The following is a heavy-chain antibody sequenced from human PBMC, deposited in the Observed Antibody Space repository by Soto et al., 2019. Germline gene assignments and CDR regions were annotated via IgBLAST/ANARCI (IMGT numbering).Heavy chain of an antibody. D-gene: IGHD3-16*02. Sequence: ASVKVSCKASGYTFTSYGISWVRQAPGQGLEWMGWISAYNGNTNYAQKLQGRVTMTTDTSTSTAYMELRSLRSDDTAVYYCARDTPLRNYDYIWGSYRNDDYWGQGNLVTVSS. V-gene: IGHV1-18*01. CDR2: ISAYNGNT. CDR1: GYTFTSYG. CDR3: ARDTPLRNYDYIWGSYRNDDY. J-gene: IGHJ4*02.